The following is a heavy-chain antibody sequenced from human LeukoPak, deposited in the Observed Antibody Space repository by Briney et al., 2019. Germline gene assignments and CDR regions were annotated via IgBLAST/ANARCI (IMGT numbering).Heavy chain of an antibody. CDR1: GGSISSSGYY. Sequence: PSETLSLTCTVSGGSISSSGYYWGWIRQPPGKGLEWIGSIYYSGSTYYNPSLKSRVTISVDTSKNQFSLKLSSVTAADTAVYYCARQATTVTTFVIHYYGMDVWGQGTTVTVSS. V-gene: IGHV4-39*01. D-gene: IGHD4-17*01. CDR2: IYYSGST. J-gene: IGHJ6*02. CDR3: ARQATTVTTFVIHYYGMDV.